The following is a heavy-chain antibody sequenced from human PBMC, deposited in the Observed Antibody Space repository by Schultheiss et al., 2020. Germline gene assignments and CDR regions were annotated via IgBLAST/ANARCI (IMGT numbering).Heavy chain of an antibody. D-gene: IGHD5-24*01. CDR1: GYSFTSYW. Sequence: VESLKISCKGSGYSFTSYWIGWVRQMPGKGLEWMGIIYPGDSDTRYSPSFQGQVTISADKSISTAYLQWSSLKASDTAMYYCASLEEMATITGAFDIWGQGTMVTVSS. CDR3: ASLEEMATITGAFDI. CDR2: IYPGDSDT. V-gene: IGHV5-51*01. J-gene: IGHJ3*02.